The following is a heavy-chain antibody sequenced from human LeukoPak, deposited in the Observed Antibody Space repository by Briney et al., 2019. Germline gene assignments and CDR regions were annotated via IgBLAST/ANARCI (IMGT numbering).Heavy chain of an antibody. V-gene: IGHV1-69*13. CDR3: ARVEGGTVNFDY. D-gene: IGHD4-17*01. Sequence: SVKVSCKASGYTFTSYGISWVRQAPGQGLEWMGGIIPIFGTANYAQKFQGRVTITADESTSTAYMELSSLRSEDTAVYYCARVEGGTVNFDYWGQGTLVTVSS. CDR2: IIPIFGTA. CDR1: GYTFTSYG. J-gene: IGHJ4*02.